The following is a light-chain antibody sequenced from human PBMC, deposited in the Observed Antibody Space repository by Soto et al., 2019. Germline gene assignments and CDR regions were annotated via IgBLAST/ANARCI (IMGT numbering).Light chain of an antibody. Sequence: QSALTQPASVSGSPGQSITISCTGTSSDVGGYNYVSWYQQYPGKAPKLMIYEVDNRPSGVSNRFSGSKSGNTASLTISGLQAEDEADYYCSSYTTTNTYVFGTGTKLTV. CDR2: EVD. V-gene: IGLV2-14*01. J-gene: IGLJ1*01. CDR1: SSDVGGYNY. CDR3: SSYTTTNTYV.